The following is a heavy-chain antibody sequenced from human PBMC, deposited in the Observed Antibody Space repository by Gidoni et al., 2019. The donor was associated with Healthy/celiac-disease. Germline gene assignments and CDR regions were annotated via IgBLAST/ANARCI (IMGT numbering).Heavy chain of an antibody. J-gene: IGHJ3*02. D-gene: IGHD3-3*01. Sequence: EVQLLESGGGLVQPGGSLRLSCAASGFTFSSYAMSWVRQAPGKGLEWVSAISGSGGSTYYADSVKGRFTISRDNSKNTLYLQMNSLRAEDTAVYYCAKGTNDFWSGYYPASGAFDIWGQGTMVTVSS. CDR2: ISGSGGST. CDR3: AKGTNDFWSGYYPASGAFDI. V-gene: IGHV3-23*01. CDR1: GFTFSSYA.